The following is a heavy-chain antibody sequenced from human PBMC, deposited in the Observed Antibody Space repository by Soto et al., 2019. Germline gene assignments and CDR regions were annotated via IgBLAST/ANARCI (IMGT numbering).Heavy chain of an antibody. D-gene: IGHD3-16*02. CDR1: GFTFSSYW. V-gene: IGHV3-7*01. Sequence: EVQLVESGGGLVQPGGSLRLSCAASGFTFSSYWMSWVRQAPGKGLEWVANIKQDGSEKYYVDSVKGRFTISRDNAKNSLYLQMNSLRAEDTAVYYCARRIYDYIWGSYRSVGAFDIWGQGTMVTVSS. CDR3: ARRIYDYIWGSYRSVGAFDI. J-gene: IGHJ3*02. CDR2: IKQDGSEK.